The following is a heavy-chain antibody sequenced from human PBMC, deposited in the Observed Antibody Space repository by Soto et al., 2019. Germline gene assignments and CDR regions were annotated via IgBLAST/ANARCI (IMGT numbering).Heavy chain of an antibody. J-gene: IGHJ6*02. D-gene: IGHD2-2*02. V-gene: IGHV3-30-3*01. CDR3: AREVVPAAILYYYYYGMDI. CDR1: GFTFSSYA. Sequence: PGGSLRLSCAASGFTFSSYAMSWVRQAPGKGLEWVAVISYDGSNKYYADSVKGRFTISRDNSKNTLYLQMNSLRAEDTAVYYCAREVVPAAILYYYYYGMDIWGQGTTVTVSS. CDR2: ISYDGSNK.